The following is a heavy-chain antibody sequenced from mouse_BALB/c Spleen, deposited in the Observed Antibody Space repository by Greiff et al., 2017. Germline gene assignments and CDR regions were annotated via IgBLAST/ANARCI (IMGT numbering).Heavy chain of an antibody. J-gene: IGHJ3*01. CDR2: IYPGSGNT. V-gene: IGHV1-77*01. D-gene: IGHD1-2*01. CDR3: ARIDTTAFAY. Sequence: QVQLKQSGAELARPGASVKLSCKASGYTFTDYYINWVKQRTGQGLEWIGEIYPGSGNTYYNEKFKGKATLTADKSSSTAYMQLSSLTSEDSAVYFCARIDTTAFAYWGQGLWSLSLQ. CDR1: GYTFTDYY.